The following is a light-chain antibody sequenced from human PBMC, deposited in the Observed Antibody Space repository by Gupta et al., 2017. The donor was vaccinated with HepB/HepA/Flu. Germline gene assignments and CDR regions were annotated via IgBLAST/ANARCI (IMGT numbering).Light chain of an antibody. CDR2: AAS. CDR3: QHDNTWHKT. V-gene: IGKV3-15*01. J-gene: IGKJ4*01. Sequence: ENVMTQSPATLSVSPGERATLSCRASQSVTSNLAWYQQKPGQAPRLLIYAASTRAAGPPDRFRGSGSGTEFTLTISSRQSEDFAVYYCQHDNTWHKTFGRGTKVEIK. CDR1: QSVTSN.